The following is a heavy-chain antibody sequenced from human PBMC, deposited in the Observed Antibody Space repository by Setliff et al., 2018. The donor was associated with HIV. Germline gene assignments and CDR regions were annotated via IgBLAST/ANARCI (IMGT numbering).Heavy chain of an antibody. J-gene: IGHJ4*02. CDR1: GPPIGIGSYY. CDR3: ARRKSGSSYRFFNY. D-gene: IGHD3-16*02. Sequence: SETLSLTCTVSGPPIGIGSYYWTWIRQPAGRGLEWIGHISASGSSKFNPTLQSRVTLSVDPSNNQFSLNLTSVTAADTAVYYCARRKSGSSYRFFNYWGLGSRVTAPQ. V-gene: IGHV4-61*09. CDR2: ISASGSS.